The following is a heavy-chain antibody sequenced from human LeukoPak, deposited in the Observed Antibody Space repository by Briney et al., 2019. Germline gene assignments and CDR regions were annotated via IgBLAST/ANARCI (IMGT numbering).Heavy chain of an antibody. V-gene: IGHV3-11*01. Sequence: PGGSLRLSCAVSGFSLSDYYMTWIRQVPGKGLGWISYITATGSTTYYADSLKGRLTISRDTAKSFVYLQMNSLRVDDTAVCYCARRTIITPGGFDYWGQGTLVTVSS. D-gene: IGHD3-10*01. CDR2: ITATGSTT. J-gene: IGHJ4*02. CDR3: ARRTIITPGGFDY. CDR1: GFSLSDYY.